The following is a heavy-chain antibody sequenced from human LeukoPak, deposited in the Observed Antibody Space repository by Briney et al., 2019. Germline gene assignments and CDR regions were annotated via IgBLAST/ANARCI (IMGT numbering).Heavy chain of an antibody. CDR2: IRSKANSYAT. CDR1: GFTFSSYA. Sequence: PGGSLRLSCAASGFTFSSYAMSWVRQASGKGLEWVGRIRSKANSYATAYAASVKGRFTISRDDSKNTAYLQMNSLKTEDTAVYYCTHSIVGATVDYWGQGTLVTASS. D-gene: IGHD1-26*01. CDR3: THSIVGATVDY. J-gene: IGHJ4*02. V-gene: IGHV3-73*01.